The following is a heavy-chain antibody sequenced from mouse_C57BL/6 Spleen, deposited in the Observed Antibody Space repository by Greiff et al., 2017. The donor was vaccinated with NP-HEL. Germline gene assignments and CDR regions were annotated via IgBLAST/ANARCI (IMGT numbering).Heavy chain of an antibody. CDR2: IYPGSGNT. Sequence: QVQLKQSGAELVRPGASVKLSCKASGYTFTDYYINWVKQRPGQGLEWIARIYPGSGNTYYNEKFKGKATLTAEKSSSTAYMQLSSLTSEDSAVYFCAREGLPQGYYAMDYWGQGTSVTVSS. V-gene: IGHV1-76*01. D-gene: IGHD2-2*01. J-gene: IGHJ4*01. CDR3: AREGLPQGYYAMDY. CDR1: GYTFTDYY.